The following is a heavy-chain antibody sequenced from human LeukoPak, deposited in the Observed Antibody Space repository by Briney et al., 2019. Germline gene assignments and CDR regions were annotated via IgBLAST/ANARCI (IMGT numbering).Heavy chain of an antibody. CDR3: AKEKRNLRGARDAFDI. V-gene: IGHV3-48*01. CDR2: ISTSSSTV. CDR1: GFTFSNYN. J-gene: IGHJ3*02. D-gene: IGHD1-26*01. Sequence: GGSLRLSCAASGFTFSNYNMNWVRQAPGKGLEWVSYISTSSSTVYYADSVKGRFTISRDNAKNSLYLQMNSLRADDTATYYCAKEKRNLRGARDAFDIWGQGTLVTVSA.